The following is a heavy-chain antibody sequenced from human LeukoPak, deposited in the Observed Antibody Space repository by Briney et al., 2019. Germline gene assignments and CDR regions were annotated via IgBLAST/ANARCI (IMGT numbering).Heavy chain of an antibody. CDR1: GGSFSGYY. CDR2: INHSGST. V-gene: IGHV4-34*01. Sequence: PSETLSLACAVYGGSFSGYYWSWIRQPPGKGLEWIGEINHSGSTNYNPSLKSRVTISVDTSKNQSSLKLSSVTAADTAVYYCARSHMSRPVRNYYYMDVWGKGTTVTVSS. D-gene: IGHD6-19*01. J-gene: IGHJ6*03. CDR3: ARSHMSRPVRNYYYMDV.